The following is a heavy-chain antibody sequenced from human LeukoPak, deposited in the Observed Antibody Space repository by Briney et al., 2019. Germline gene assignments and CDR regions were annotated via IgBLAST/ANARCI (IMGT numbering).Heavy chain of an antibody. D-gene: IGHD3-3*01. CDR1: GYTFTSYY. Sequence: ASVKVSCKASGYTFTSYYMHWVRQPPGQGLEWMGIINPSGGSTSYAQKFPGRVTMTRDTSTSTVYMELSSLRSEDTAVYYCTIFGVVINDYYYYGMDVWGQGTTVTVSS. CDR3: TIFGVVINDYYYYGMDV. J-gene: IGHJ6*01. V-gene: IGHV1-46*01. CDR2: INPSGGST.